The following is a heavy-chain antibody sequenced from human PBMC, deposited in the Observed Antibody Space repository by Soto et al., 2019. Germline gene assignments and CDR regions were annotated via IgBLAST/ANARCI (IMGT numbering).Heavy chain of an antibody. CDR3: ARDYDSSGYRNGAFDI. D-gene: IGHD3-22*01. J-gene: IGHJ3*02. CDR1: GYTFTSYG. Sequence: ASVKVSCKASGYTFTSYGISWVRQAPGQGLEWMGWISAYNGNTNYSQKLQGRVTMTTDTSTSTAYVELRSLRPDDTAVYYCARDYDSSGYRNGAFDIWGQGTMVTVSS. V-gene: IGHV1-18*01. CDR2: ISAYNGNT.